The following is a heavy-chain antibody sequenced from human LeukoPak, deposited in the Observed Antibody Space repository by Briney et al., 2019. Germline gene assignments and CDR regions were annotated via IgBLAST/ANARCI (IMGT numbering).Heavy chain of an antibody. CDR3: AVSSWPDYYYYYGMDV. V-gene: IGHV4-59*01. CDR2: IYYSGST. D-gene: IGHD6-13*01. Sequence: SETLSLTCTVSGGSMSAYYWTWFRQPPGMGLEWIGYIYYSGSTNYNPSLKSRVTISVDTSKNQFSLKLSSVTAADTAVYYCAVSSWPDYYYYYGMDVWGQGTTVTVSS. CDR1: GGSMSAYY. J-gene: IGHJ6*02.